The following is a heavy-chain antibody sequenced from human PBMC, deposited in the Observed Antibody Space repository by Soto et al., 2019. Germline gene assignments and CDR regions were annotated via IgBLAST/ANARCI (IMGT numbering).Heavy chain of an antibody. CDR3: ARDQWLVLRYYYGMDV. J-gene: IGHJ6*02. CDR1: GGSFSGYY. CDR2: INHSGST. Sequence: SETLSLTCAVYGGSFSGYYWSWIRQPPGKGLEWIGEINHSGSTNYNPSLKSRVTISVDTSKNQFSLKLSSVTAADTAVYYCARDQWLVLRYYYGMDVWGQGTPVTVSS. D-gene: IGHD6-19*01. V-gene: IGHV4-34*01.